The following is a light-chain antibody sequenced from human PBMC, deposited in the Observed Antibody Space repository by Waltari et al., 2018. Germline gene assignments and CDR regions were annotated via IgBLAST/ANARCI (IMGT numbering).Light chain of an antibody. J-gene: IGKJ1*01. V-gene: IGKV6-21*01. CDR1: RSIGSH. CDR3: HQSSTLPQT. CDR2: YAS. Sequence: EIVLTQSPDFQSVTPKEQVTMTCRASRSIGSHLHWYQQKPDQCPRLLIKYASQSLPGVPSRFSGSGSGTDFTLTIKSLEAEDAATYFCHQSSTLPQTFGQGTRVEIK.